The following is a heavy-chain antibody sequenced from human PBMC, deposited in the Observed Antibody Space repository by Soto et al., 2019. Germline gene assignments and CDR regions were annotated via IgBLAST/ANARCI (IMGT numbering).Heavy chain of an antibody. CDR3: ARGRRRREMATVNWFDP. CDR1: GGSFSGYY. V-gene: IGHV4-34*01. D-gene: IGHD4-4*01. Sequence: SSETLSLTCAVYGGSFSGYYWSWIRQPPGKGLEWIGEINHSGSTNYNPSLKSRVTISVDTSKNQFSLKLSSVTAADTAVYYCARGRRRREMATVNWFDPWGQGTLVTVSS. CDR2: INHSGST. J-gene: IGHJ5*02.